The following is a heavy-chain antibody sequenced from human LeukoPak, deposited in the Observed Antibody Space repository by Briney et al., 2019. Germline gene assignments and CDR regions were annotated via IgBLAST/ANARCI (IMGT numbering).Heavy chain of an antibody. Sequence: PGGSLRLSCAASGFTFSSYWMSWVRQAPGKGLEWVANIKQDGSEKHYVDSVEGRLTISRDNAKNSLYLQMNSLRVEDTAVYYCAGGPGFLIDCWGQGTLVTVSS. CDR3: AGGPGFLIDC. V-gene: IGHV3-7*01. CDR1: GFTFSSYW. CDR2: IKQDGSEK. D-gene: IGHD3-3*01. J-gene: IGHJ4*02.